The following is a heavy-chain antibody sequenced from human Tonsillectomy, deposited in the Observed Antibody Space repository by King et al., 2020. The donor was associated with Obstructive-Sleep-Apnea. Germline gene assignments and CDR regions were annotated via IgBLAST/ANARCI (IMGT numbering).Heavy chain of an antibody. V-gene: IGHV3-33*01. Sequence: VQLVESGGGVVQPGRSLRLSCAASGFTFSSYGMHWVRQAPGKGLEWVAVIWYDGSNKYYADSVKGRFTISRDNSKNTLYLQMNSLRAEDTAVYYCARDSFSGGSCYSERFYYYYGMDVWGQGTTVTVSS. CDR1: GFTFSSYG. CDR2: IWYDGSNK. D-gene: IGHD2-15*01. CDR3: ARDSFSGGSCYSERFYYYYGMDV. J-gene: IGHJ6*02.